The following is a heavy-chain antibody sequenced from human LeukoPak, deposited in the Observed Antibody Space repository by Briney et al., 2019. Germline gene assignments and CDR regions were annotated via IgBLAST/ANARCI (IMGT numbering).Heavy chain of an antibody. J-gene: IGHJ4*02. CDR3: AKDGAGPASGYSSGWYYY. Sequence: GGSLRLSCAASGFTFSSYAMSWVRQAPGKGLECVSAISGSGGSTYYADSVKGRFTISRDNSKNTLYLQMNSLRAEDTAVYYCAKDGAGPASGYSSGWYYYWGQGTLVTVSS. D-gene: IGHD6-19*01. CDR2: ISGSGGST. CDR1: GFTFSSYA. V-gene: IGHV3-23*01.